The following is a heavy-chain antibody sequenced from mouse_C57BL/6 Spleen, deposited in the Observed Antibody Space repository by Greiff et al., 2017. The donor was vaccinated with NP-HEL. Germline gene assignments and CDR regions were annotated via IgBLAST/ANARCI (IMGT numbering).Heavy chain of an antibody. CDR1: GCSVTGYY. Sequence: VQLHPSAPELVKPGVSGKIDCKVFGCSVTGYYSNWVKQSPEKSLEWIGEINPMSGGTTYNQKFKAKATLTVDKASSTAYMQLKSLTSEDSAVYYCESGLGLRRGWYFDVWGTGTTVTVSS. D-gene: IGHD2-2*01. CDR3: ESGLGLRRGWYFDV. V-gene: IGHV1-42*01. J-gene: IGHJ1*03. CDR2: INPMSGGT.